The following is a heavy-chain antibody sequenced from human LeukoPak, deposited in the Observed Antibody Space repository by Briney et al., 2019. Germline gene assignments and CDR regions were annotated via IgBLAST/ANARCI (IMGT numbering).Heavy chain of an antibody. CDR1: GFTFSSYG. Sequence: GGSLRLSCAASGFTFSSYGMHWVRQAPGKGLEWVALISYDGSNKYYADSVKGRFTISRDNSKNTLYLQMNSLRAEDTAVYYCARDRFGVVYYFDYWGQGTLVTVSS. CDR2: ISYDGSNK. D-gene: IGHD3-3*01. CDR3: ARDRFGVVYYFDY. J-gene: IGHJ4*02. V-gene: IGHV3-30-3*01.